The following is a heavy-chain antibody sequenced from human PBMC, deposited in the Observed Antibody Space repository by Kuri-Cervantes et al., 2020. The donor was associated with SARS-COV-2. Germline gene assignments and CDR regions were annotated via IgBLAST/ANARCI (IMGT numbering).Heavy chain of an antibody. J-gene: IGHJ5*02. Sequence: SETLSLTCTVSGGSVSSGSYYWSWIRQPPGKGLEWIGRIYTSGSTNYNPSLKSRVTMSVDTSKNQFSLKLSSVTAADTAVYYCARHRSPSWWVMYAAFLEEDPWGQGTLVTVSS. CDR2: IYTSGST. D-gene: IGHD2-8*02. V-gene: IGHV4-61*02. CDR3: ARHRSPSWWVMYAAFLEEDP. CDR1: GGSVSSGSYY.